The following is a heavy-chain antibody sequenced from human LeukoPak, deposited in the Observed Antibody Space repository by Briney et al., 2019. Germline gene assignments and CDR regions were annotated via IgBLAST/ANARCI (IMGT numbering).Heavy chain of an antibody. J-gene: IGHJ6*04. CDR1: GFTFSSHG. CDR3: AELGITMIGGV. CDR2: ISPSGGIT. V-gene: IGHV3-23*01. D-gene: IGHD3-10*02. Sequence: GGTLRLSCAASGFTFSSHGMNWVRQAPGKGLEWVSGISPSGGITYYTDSVKGRFTISRDNAKNSLYLQMNSLRAEDTAVYYCAELGITMIGGVWGKGTTVTISS.